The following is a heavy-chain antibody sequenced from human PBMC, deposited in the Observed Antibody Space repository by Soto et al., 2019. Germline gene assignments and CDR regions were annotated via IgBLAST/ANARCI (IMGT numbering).Heavy chain of an antibody. V-gene: IGHV1-69*02. Sequence: PVKVSCKAYGGTFSSSTISSVRQAPGQELEWMGRIIPILGIANYAQKFQGRVTITADKSTSTAYMELSSLRSEDTAVYYCARATEYSSSSAGTFWFDPWGQGTLVTVSS. J-gene: IGHJ5*02. D-gene: IGHD6-6*01. CDR1: GGTFSSST. CDR3: ARATEYSSSSAGTFWFDP. CDR2: IIPILGIA.